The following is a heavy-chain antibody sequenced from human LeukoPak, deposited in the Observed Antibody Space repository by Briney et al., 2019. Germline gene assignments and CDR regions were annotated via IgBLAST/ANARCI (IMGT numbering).Heavy chain of an antibody. Sequence: SETLSLTCAVSDYSISSGYYWGWIRQPPGKGLEWIGNIYHTGRTFYNPSLGRRATISLDSSKNEVSLNLKSVTAADTAMYFCARPMVRGGMSIYYYYYYMDVWGTGTTVIVFS. CDR2: IYHTGRT. D-gene: IGHD3-10*01. V-gene: IGHV4-38-2*01. J-gene: IGHJ6*03. CDR1: DYSISSGYY. CDR3: ARPMVRGGMSIYYYYYYMDV.